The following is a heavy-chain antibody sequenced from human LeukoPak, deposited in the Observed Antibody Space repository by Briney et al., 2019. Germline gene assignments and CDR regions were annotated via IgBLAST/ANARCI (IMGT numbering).Heavy chain of an antibody. CDR1: GFTFSSYA. V-gene: IGHV3-23*01. CDR2: ISCSGGRT. J-gene: IGHJ4*02. D-gene: IGHD6-13*01. CDR3: AKAIAAPGTGDD. Sequence: GGSLRLSCAASGFTFSSYAMSWVRQAPGKGMEWVSAISCSGGRTFYTGSVEGRLTISRDNSEHTVYLQRNSLRAEDTGVYYFAKAIAAPGTGDDWGQGSLVTLYS.